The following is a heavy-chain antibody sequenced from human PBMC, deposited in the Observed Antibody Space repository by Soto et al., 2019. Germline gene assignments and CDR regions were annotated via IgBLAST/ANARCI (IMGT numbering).Heavy chain of an antibody. CDR1: GGSISSGGYY. D-gene: IGHD6-19*01. Sequence: SETLSLTCTVSGGSISSGGYYWSWIRQHPGKGLEWIGYIYYSGSTYYNPSLKSRVAISVDTSKNQFSLKLSSVTAADTAVYYCARGGRIAVAGNWFDPWGQGTLVTVSS. CDR2: IYYSGST. J-gene: IGHJ5*02. V-gene: IGHV4-31*03. CDR3: ARGGRIAVAGNWFDP.